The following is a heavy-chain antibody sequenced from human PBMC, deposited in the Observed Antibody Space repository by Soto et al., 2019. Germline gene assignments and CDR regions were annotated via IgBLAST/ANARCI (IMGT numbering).Heavy chain of an antibody. V-gene: IGHV4-61*01. Sequence: PSETLSLTCTVSGASISSGSYYWSWIRQPPGKGLEWVGNIFHSGTTNYNPSLKSRLFVSVDAPINQFSLRLSSVTAADTAFYFSARVHITGPAYSWSQGKLVIVS. CDR2: IFHSGTT. CDR3: ARVHITGPAYS. J-gene: IGHJ5*02. CDR1: GASISSGSYY. D-gene: IGHD1-20*01.